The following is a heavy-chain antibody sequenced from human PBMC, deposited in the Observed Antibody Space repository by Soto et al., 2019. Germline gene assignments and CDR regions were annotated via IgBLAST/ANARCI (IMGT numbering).Heavy chain of an antibody. D-gene: IGHD3-10*01. CDR3: AKKVNSGPGSQYFDY. Sequence: GGSLRLSCAASGFTFSSYSMSWVRQAPGKGLEWVSGFRTGGDDGTTYYADSVKGRFTISRDNSKDTLFLQMNSLRAEDTAIYYCAKKVNSGPGSQYFDYWGQGTLVTVSS. CDR1: GFTFSSYS. V-gene: IGHV3-23*01. CDR2: FRTGGDDGTT. J-gene: IGHJ4*02.